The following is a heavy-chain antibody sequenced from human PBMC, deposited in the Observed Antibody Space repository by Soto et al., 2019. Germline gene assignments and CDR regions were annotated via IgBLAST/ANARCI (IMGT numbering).Heavy chain of an antibody. CDR1: GYTFTSYY. J-gene: IGHJ6*02. D-gene: IGHD2-21*02. Sequence: GASVKVSCKASGYTFTSYYMHWVRQAPGQGLEWMGIINPSGGSTSYAQKFQGRVTMTRDTSTSTVYMELSSLRSEDTAVYYCARDPRYCGGDCYSGPLYGMDVWGQGTTVTVS. CDR3: ARDPRYCGGDCYSGPLYGMDV. V-gene: IGHV1-46*01. CDR2: INPSGGST.